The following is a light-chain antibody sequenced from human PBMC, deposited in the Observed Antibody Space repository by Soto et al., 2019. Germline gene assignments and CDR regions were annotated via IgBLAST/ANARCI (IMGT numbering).Light chain of an antibody. Sequence: EIVLTQSPGTLSLSPGERATLSCRASQSLPSNYLAWYQQKPGQAPRLLIYGASSRASGIPVRFSGSGSGTDFTLATSSLEPEDFAVYYCQHYGRSAIFTLGPGTTVDIK. CDR1: QSLPSNY. V-gene: IGKV3-20*01. CDR3: QHYGRSAIFT. J-gene: IGKJ3*01. CDR2: GAS.